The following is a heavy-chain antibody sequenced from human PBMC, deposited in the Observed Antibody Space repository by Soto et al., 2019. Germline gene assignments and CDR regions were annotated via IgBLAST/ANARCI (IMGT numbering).Heavy chain of an antibody. D-gene: IGHD6-13*01. Sequence: PGGSLRLSCAASGFTFSSYGMHWVRQAPGKGLEWVAVIWYDGSNKYYADSVKGRFTISRDNSKNTLYLQMNSLRAEDTAVYYCASFEGKTEFDYWGQGTLVTVSS. CDR2: IWYDGSNK. CDR3: ASFEGKTEFDY. V-gene: IGHV3-33*01. J-gene: IGHJ4*02. CDR1: GFTFSSYG.